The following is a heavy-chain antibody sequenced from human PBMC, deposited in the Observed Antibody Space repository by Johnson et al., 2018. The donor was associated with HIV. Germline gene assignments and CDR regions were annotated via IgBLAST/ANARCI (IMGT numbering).Heavy chain of an antibody. CDR2: ISYDGSNK. Sequence: VQLVESGGGVVQPGRSLRLSCAASGFTFSSYAMHWVRQAPGKGLEWVAVISYDGSNKYYADSVKDRFTISRDNSKNTLYLQMNSLRAEDTAVYYCARGGSIAARREAFDIWGQGTMVTVSS. CDR1: GFTFSSYA. V-gene: IGHV3-30*04. D-gene: IGHD6-6*01. J-gene: IGHJ3*02. CDR3: ARGGSIAARREAFDI.